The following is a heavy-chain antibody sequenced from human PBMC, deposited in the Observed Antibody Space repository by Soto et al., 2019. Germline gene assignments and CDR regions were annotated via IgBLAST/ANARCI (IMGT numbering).Heavy chain of an antibody. J-gene: IGHJ3*02. Sequence: ASVKVSCKASGYTFTGYDMHWVRQAPGQGLEWMGWINPNSGGTNYAQKFQGRVTMTRDTSISTAYMELSRLRSDDTAVYYCARGSSSWFLDLTLDIWGQGTMVTVSS. D-gene: IGHD6-13*01. CDR1: GYTFTGYD. V-gene: IGHV1-2*02. CDR2: INPNSGGT. CDR3: ARGSSSWFLDLTLDI.